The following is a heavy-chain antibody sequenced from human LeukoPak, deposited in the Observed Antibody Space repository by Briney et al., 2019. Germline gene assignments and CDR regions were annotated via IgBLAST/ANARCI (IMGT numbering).Heavy chain of an antibody. CDR1: GGTFSNYA. CDR3: ARLSSHYGDYKVDP. V-gene: IGHV1-69*06. CDR2: IIPIFGTT. Sequence: SVKVSCKASGGTFSNYALSWVRQAPGQGPEWMGGIIPIFGTTVYAQKFQGRVTITADKSTTTAYMELSSLRSEDTAVYYCARLSSHYGDYKVDPWGQGTLVTVSS. D-gene: IGHD4-17*01. J-gene: IGHJ5*02.